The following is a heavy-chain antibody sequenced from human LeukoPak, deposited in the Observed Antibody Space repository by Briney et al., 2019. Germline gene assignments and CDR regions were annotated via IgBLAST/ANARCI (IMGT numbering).Heavy chain of an antibody. Sequence: ASVKVSCKASGGTFTGYYIHWVRQAPGQGLEWMGWINPNSGGTNYAQKFQSRVTMTRDTSISTAYMELSRLRSDDTAVYYCARGSTNSAVKFDYWGQGTLVTVSS. V-gene: IGHV1-2*02. CDR1: GGTFTGYY. J-gene: IGHJ4*02. CDR3: ARGSTNSAVKFDY. D-gene: IGHD2-2*01. CDR2: INPNSGGT.